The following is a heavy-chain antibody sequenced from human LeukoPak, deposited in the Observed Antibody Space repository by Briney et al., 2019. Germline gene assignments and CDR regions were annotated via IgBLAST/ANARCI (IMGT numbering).Heavy chain of an antibody. CDR3: ARVPSGSSWYFDY. V-gene: IGHV6-1*01. Sequence: SQTLSLTCAISGDSVSSNSTAWSWIRQSPSSGLEWLGRTYYRSKWYKDYAVSVKSRITINADTSKNQFSLQLNSVTPEDTAVYYCARVPSGSSWYFDYWGQGTLVTVSS. CDR1: GDSVSSNSTA. J-gene: IGHJ4*02. CDR2: TYYRSKWYK. D-gene: IGHD6-13*01.